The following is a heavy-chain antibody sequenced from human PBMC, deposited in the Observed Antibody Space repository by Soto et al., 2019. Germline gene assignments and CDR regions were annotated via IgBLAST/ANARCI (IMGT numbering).Heavy chain of an antibody. CDR2: INSDGSST. D-gene: IGHD2-15*01. CDR3: VRTSLVVVAATREDY. CDR1: GCTFSSYG. J-gene: IGHJ4*02. Sequence: GGSLRLSCAASGCTFSSYGMHWVRQAPGKGLVWVSRINSDGSSTSYADSVKGRFTISRDNAKNTLYLQMNSLRAEDTAVYYCVRTSLVVVAATREDYWGQGTLVTVSS. V-gene: IGHV3-74*01.